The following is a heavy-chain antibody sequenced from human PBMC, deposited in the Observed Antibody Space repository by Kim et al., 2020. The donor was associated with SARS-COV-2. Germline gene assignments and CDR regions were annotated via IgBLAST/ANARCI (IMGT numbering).Heavy chain of an antibody. CDR2: IYYSGST. D-gene: IGHD3-22*01. CDR1: GDSISSRRYY. CDR3: ARVGGFFTRLVVVRPENWFNP. J-gene: IGHJ5*02. Sequence: SETLSLTCTVSGDSISSRRYYWGWIRQPPGKGLEWIGSIYYSGSTYYNPSLKSRITISVDTSKNQFSLKLSSVTAADTAMYYCARVGGFFTRLVVVRPENWFNPWGQGPLNTVSS. V-gene: IGHV4-39*07.